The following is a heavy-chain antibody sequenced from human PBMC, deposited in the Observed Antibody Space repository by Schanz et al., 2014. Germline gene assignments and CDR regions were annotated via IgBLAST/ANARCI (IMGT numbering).Heavy chain of an antibody. CDR1: GFTFSSYK. D-gene: IGHD2-15*01. J-gene: IGHJ4*02. CDR3: ARDRGYCSGGSCLTFDY. Sequence: EVQLVESGGGLVKPGGSLRLSCAASGFTFSSYKMNWVRQAPGKGLEWVSSISSSSSYIYYADSVKGRFTISRDNAKNSLYLQMNTLRAEDTAVYYCARDRGYCSGGSCLTFDYWGQGTLVTVSS. V-gene: IGHV3-21*01. CDR2: ISSSSSYI.